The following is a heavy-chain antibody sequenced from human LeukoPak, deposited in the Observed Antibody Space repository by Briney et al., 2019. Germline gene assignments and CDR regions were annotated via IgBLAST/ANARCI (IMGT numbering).Heavy chain of an antibody. V-gene: IGHV3-30-3*01. CDR3: ARPLRPFAEGALCYFDY. D-gene: IGHD1-14*01. J-gene: IGHJ4*02. Sequence: PGRSLRLSCAASGFTFSSYAMHWVRQAPGKGLEWVAVISYDGSNKYYADSVKGRFTISRDNSKNTLYLQMNSLRAEDTAVYYCARPLRPFAEGALCYFDYWGQGTLVTVSS. CDR2: ISYDGSNK. CDR1: GFTFSSYA.